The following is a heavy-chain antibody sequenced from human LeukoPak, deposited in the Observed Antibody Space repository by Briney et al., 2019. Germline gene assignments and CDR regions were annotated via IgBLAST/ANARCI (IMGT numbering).Heavy chain of an antibody. D-gene: IGHD5-12*01. CDR1: GFTFDDYG. V-gene: IGHV3-20*01. CDR2: XXXXGGXX. Sequence: GGSLRLSCAASGFTFDDYGMSWVRQAPGKGLEWVSXXXXXGGXXXYADSVKGXFTISRDNAKNSLYLQMNSLRAEDTALYHCXXXXXXGXXXXXXXXYXXXWGQGTTVTVSS. J-gene: IGHJ6*02. CDR3: XXXXXXGXXXXXXXXYXXX.